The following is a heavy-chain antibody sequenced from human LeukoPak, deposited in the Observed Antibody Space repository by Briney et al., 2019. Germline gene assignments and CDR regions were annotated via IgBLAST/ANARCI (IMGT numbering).Heavy chain of an antibody. V-gene: IGHV3-23*01. CDR3: AKHHKYSYGSGTYLGFFDP. Sequence: GGSLRLSCAASGFTFSSYAMSWVRQAPGKGLEWFSGFCCWGDNIYFADSVKGRFTISRDNSKNTLYLKMNSLRAEDTAIYYSAKHHKYSYGSGTYLGFFDPWGQGTLVTVSS. J-gene: IGHJ5*02. CDR2: FCCWGDNI. D-gene: IGHD3-10*01. CDR1: GFTFSSYA.